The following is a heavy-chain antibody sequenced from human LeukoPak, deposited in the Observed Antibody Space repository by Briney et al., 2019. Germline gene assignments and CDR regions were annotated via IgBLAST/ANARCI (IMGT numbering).Heavy chain of an antibody. CDR3: ARDPRYYDSSATNPLFDY. J-gene: IGHJ4*02. D-gene: IGHD3-22*01. V-gene: IGHV4-34*01. Sequence: PSETLSLTCAVYGGSFSGYYWSWIRQPPGKGLEWIGEINHSGSTNYNPSLKSRVTISVDTSKNQFSLKLSSVTAADTAVYYCARDPRYYDSSATNPLFDYWGQGTLVTVSS. CDR2: INHSGST. CDR1: GGSFSGYY.